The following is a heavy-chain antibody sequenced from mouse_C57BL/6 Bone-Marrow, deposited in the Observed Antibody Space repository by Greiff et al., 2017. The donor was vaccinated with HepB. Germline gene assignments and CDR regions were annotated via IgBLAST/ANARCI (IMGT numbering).Heavy chain of an antibody. CDR1: GYTFTDYY. D-gene: IGHD2-3*01. V-gene: IGHV1-19*01. CDR2: INPYNGGT. J-gene: IGHJ2*01. Sequence: EVQLQQSGPVLVKPGASVKMSCKASGYTFTDYYMNWVKQSHGKSLEWIGVINPYNGGTSYNQKFKGKATLTVDKSSSTAYMELNSLTSEDSAVYYGARSRWLLPLFDYWGQGTTLTVSS. CDR3: ARSRWLLPLFDY.